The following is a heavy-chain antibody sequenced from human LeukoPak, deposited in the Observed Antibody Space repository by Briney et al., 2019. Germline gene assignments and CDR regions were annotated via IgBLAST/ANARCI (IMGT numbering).Heavy chain of an antibody. J-gene: IGHJ6*02. V-gene: IGHV4-59*11. CDR2: IHYTGKP. D-gene: IGHD3-16*01. CDR3: ARFGVDYDMDV. CDR1: GGSISGHY. Sequence: PSETLSLTCSVSGGSISGHYQTWIRQPPGKGLEWIGQIHYTGKPDYNPSLKSRITISVDTSKNQVSLQVSSVTAADSAIYYCARFGVDYDMDVWGHGTTVTVFS.